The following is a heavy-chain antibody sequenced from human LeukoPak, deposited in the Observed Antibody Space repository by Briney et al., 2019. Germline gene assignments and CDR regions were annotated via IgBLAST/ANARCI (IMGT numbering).Heavy chain of an antibody. CDR1: GFTVSSNY. D-gene: IGHD3-10*01. Sequence: GGSLRLSCAASGFTVSSNYMSWVRQAPGKGLEWVSVIYSGGSTYYADSVKGRFTISRDNSKNTLYLQMNSLRAEDTAVCYCARIHSGMSMDVWGQGTTVTVSS. CDR3: ARIHSGMSMDV. V-gene: IGHV3-53*01. CDR2: IYSGGST. J-gene: IGHJ6*02.